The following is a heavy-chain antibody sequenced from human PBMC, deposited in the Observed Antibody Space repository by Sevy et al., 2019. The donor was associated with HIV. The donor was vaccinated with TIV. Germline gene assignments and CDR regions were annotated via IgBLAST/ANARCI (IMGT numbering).Heavy chain of an antibody. CDR1: GFTFDDYT. CDR3: AKKGSEITSAGSYFDY. J-gene: IGHJ4*02. Sequence: GGSLRLSCAASGFTFDDYTMHWVRQAPGKGLEWVSLISWDGDDKYYGDSVKGRFTISRDNSKNSLYLQMNSLRTEETALYFCAKKGSEITSAGSYFDYWGQGALVTVSS. V-gene: IGHV3-43*01. CDR2: ISWDGDDK. D-gene: IGHD3-10*01.